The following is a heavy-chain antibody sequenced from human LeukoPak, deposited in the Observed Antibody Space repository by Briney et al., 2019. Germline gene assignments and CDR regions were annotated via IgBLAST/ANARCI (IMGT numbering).Heavy chain of an antibody. CDR2: ISAYNGNT. CDR1: GYTFTSYG. J-gene: IGHJ3*02. V-gene: IGHV1-18*01. CDR3: ARGLLYDYVWGSPSEAFDI. D-gene: IGHD3-16*01. Sequence: ASVKVSCKASGYTFTSYGISWVRQAPGQGLEWMGWISAYNGNTNYAQKLQGRVTMTTDTSTSTAYMELRSLRSDDTAAYYCARGLLYDYVWGSPSEAFDIWGQGTMVTVSS.